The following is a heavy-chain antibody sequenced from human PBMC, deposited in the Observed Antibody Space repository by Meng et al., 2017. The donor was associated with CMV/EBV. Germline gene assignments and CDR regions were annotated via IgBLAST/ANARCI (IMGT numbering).Heavy chain of an antibody. D-gene: IGHD3-3*01. CDR3: ARGKGVAHDY. Sequence: QVQLVQSGAEVKKPGASVKVSCKASGYTFTGYGIHWVRQAPGQRLEWMGWINAGDGNRKYSQKFQDRVTITRDTSASTAYMELSSLRSEDTAVYYCARGKGVAHDYWGQGTLVTVSS. J-gene: IGHJ4*02. CDR1: GYTFTGYG. V-gene: IGHV1-3*01. CDR2: INAGDGNR.